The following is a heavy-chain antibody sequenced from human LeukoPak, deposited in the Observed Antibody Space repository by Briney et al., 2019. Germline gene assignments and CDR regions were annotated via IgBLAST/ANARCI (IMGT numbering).Heavy chain of an antibody. D-gene: IGHD5-12*01. CDR1: GGTFSGYA. CDR3: ARAFSGYEYYFDY. J-gene: IGHJ4*02. Sequence: SVKVSCTASGGTFSGYAISWVRQAPGQGLEWMGGIIPIFGTANYAQKFQGRVTITADESTSTAYMELSSLRSEDTAVYYCARAFSGYEYYFDYWGQGTLVTVSS. CDR2: IIPIFGTA. V-gene: IGHV1-69*13.